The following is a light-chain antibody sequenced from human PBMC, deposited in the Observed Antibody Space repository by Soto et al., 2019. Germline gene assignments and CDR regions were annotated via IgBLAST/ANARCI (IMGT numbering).Light chain of an antibody. CDR3: AAWDGSLDAVV. J-gene: IGLJ2*01. V-gene: IGLV1-47*02. CDR2: SNN. CDR1: SSNIGSNY. Sequence: QPVLTQPPSASGTPGQRVTISCSGSSSNIGSNYVYWYQQLPGTAPKLLIYSNNQRPSGVPDRFSGSKSGTSASLAISGLRSEDEADYYCAAWDGSLDAVVFGGGTQLTVL.